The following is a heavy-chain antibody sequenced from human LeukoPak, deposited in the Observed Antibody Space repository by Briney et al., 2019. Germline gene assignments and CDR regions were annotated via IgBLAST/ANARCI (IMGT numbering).Heavy chain of an antibody. D-gene: IGHD6-13*01. CDR1: GFTFSSYE. Sequence: GGSLRLSCAASGFTFSSYEMNWVRQAPGKGLEWVSYISSSGSTIYYADSVKGRFTISRDNAKNSLYLQMNSLRAEDTALYYCARRIAADPPDYWGQGTLVTVSS. CDR3: ARRIAADPPDY. CDR2: ISSSGSTI. V-gene: IGHV3-48*03. J-gene: IGHJ4*02.